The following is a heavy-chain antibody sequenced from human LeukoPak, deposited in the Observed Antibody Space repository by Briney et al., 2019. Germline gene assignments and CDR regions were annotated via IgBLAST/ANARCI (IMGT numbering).Heavy chain of an antibody. CDR3: ARAQTLHFDY. CDR2: IKQDGSEK. Sequence: PGGSQRLSCAASGFTVSSYWMSWVRQAPGKGLEWVAKIKQDGSEKYYVDSVKGRFTISRDNAKNSLYLQMNSLRAEDTAVYYCARAQTLHFDYWGQGTLVTVSS. J-gene: IGHJ4*02. CDR1: GFTVSSYW. V-gene: IGHV3-7*01.